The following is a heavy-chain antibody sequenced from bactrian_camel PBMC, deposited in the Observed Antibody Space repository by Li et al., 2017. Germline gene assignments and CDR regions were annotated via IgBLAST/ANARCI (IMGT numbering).Heavy chain of an antibody. V-gene: IGHV3S31*01. Sequence: VQLVESGGGLVQPGGSLRLSCAASGFTFTSYAMSWVRQAPGKGLEWISAIKLDGTSTHYADSVKGRFTSSRDNTKNTHYLQMNSLKPEDTAMYYCVKDRQVVAGDFGYWGQGTQVTVS. CDR1: GFTFTSYA. CDR3: VKDRQVVAGDFGY. CDR2: IKLDGTST. D-gene: IGHD6*01. J-gene: IGHJ6*01.